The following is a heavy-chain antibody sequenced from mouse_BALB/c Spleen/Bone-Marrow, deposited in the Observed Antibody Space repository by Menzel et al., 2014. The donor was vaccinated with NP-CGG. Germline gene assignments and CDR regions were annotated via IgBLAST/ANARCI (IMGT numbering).Heavy chain of an antibody. V-gene: IGHV5-17*02. D-gene: IGHD4-1*01. J-gene: IGHJ2*01. Sequence: EVKLMESGGGLVQPGGSRKLSCSASGFSFSSFGMHWVLQAPEKGLEWVAYISSGSITIFYADTVKGRFTISRDNPKNTLFLQMTSLRSEDTAMYYCTRGGNWEDFDYWGQGTTLTVSS. CDR2: ISSGSITI. CDR3: TRGGNWEDFDY. CDR1: GFSFSSFG.